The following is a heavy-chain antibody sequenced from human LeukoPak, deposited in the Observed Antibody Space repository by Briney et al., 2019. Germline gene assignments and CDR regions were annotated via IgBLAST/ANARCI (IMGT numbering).Heavy chain of an antibody. V-gene: IGHV4-34*01. CDR2: INHSGST. CDR3: ASVLGYCSSISCVDP. Sequence: PSETLSLTCAVYGGSFSGYYWSWLRQPPGKGLEWIGEINHSGSTNYNPSLKSRATISVDTSKNQFSLKLSSVTAADTAVYYCASVLGYCSSISCVDPWGQGTLVTVSS. CDR1: GGSFSGYY. D-gene: IGHD2-2*01. J-gene: IGHJ5*02.